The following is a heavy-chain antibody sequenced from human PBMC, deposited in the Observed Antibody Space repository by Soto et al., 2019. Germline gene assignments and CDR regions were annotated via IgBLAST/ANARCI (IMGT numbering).Heavy chain of an antibody. Sequence: EVQLVESGGDLIQPGGSLRLSCAASGFTVTNSYMAWVRQAPGKGLEWVSVVYTIGRTYHADSVKGRFTVSRDISTNMFFLQMNKLSAEDMATYYCARAGFERLYFDQWGRGTLVTVSS. CDR2: VYTIGRT. J-gene: IGHJ4*02. CDR1: GFTVTNSY. D-gene: IGHD1-1*01. CDR3: ARAGFERLYFDQ. V-gene: IGHV3-53*01.